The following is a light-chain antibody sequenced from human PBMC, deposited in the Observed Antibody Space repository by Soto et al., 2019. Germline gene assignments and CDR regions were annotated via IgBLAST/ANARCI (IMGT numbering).Light chain of an antibody. CDR2: EVS. Sequence: QSVLTQPASVSGSPGQSITISCTGTSSDVGGYNYVSWYQQHPDKAPKLMIYEVSNRPSGVSNRFSGFKSGNTASLTISGLQAEDEADYYCSSYSNSNTRVFGTGTKLTVL. CDR1: SSDVGGYNY. V-gene: IGLV2-14*01. CDR3: SSYSNSNTRV. J-gene: IGLJ1*01.